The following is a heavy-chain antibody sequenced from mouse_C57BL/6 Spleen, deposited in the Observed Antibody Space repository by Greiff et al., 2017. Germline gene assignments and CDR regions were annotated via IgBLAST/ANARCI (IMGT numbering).Heavy chain of an antibody. CDR3: ASGDSNYLFDY. CDR1: GYTFTSYT. D-gene: IGHD2-5*01. Sequence: QVQLQQSGAELARPGASVKMSCKASGYTFTSYTMPWVKQRPGQGLEWIGYINPSSGYTKYNQKFKDKATLTADRSSSTAYMQLSSLTSEDSAVYYCASGDSNYLFDYWGQGTTLTVSS. J-gene: IGHJ2*01. V-gene: IGHV1-4*01. CDR2: INPSSGYT.